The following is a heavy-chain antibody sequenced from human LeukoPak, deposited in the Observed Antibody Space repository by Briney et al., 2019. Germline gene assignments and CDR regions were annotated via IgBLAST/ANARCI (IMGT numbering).Heavy chain of an antibody. Sequence: SETLSLTCAVPGGSISSRSWWSWVRQAPGKGLGWIGEISHSENTNYNPSLKSRVTTSIDKSNNQFSLNLTSVTAADTAVYYCARSDYIWGSYRVYDYWGQGTLVTVSS. CDR2: ISHSENT. CDR1: GGSISSRSW. CDR3: ARSDYIWGSYRVYDY. V-gene: IGHV4-4*02. J-gene: IGHJ4*02. D-gene: IGHD3-16*02.